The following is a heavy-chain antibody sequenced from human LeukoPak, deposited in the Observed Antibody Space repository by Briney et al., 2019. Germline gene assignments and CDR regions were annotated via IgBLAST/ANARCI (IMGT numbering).Heavy chain of an antibody. CDR2: ITDSGVST. CDR1: GFTFSNFA. D-gene: IGHD3-10*01. CDR3: AKMTDARGRYGSGSH. J-gene: IGHJ4*01. V-gene: IGHV3-23*01. Sequence: GGSLRLSCAASGFTFSNFAMSWVRQAPGKGLEWVSSITDSGVSTFYADSLLGRFTISRDNSKNTLYLQMKNLRAADTATYYCAKMTDARGRYGSGSHWGQGTLVAVSS.